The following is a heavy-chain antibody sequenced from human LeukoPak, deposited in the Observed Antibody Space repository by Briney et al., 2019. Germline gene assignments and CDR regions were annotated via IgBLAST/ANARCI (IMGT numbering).Heavy chain of an antibody. CDR1: GFTFCDYA. CDR2: IRSKAYGGTT. J-gene: IGHJ4*02. D-gene: IGHD3-22*01. Sequence: GGSLRLSCTAPGFTFCDYAMSCVRQAPGKGLEWGGFIRSKAYGGTTEYAASVKGKFTSSRDDSNTIAYLQMNSLKTEDTAVYYCTRTNDYYDSSGYYRFFDYWGQGTLVTVSS. CDR3: TRTNDYYDSSGYYRFFDY. V-gene: IGHV3-49*04.